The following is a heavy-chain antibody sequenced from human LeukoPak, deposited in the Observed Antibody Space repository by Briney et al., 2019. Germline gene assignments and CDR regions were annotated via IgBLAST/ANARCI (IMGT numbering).Heavy chain of an antibody. CDR3: ARDRPGGSSLDY. V-gene: IGHV4-34*01. CDR2: IYHSGST. CDR1: GGSFSGYY. J-gene: IGHJ4*02. Sequence: PSETLSLTCAVYGGSFSGYYWSWIRQPPGKGLEWIGYIYHSGSTYYNPSLKSRVTISVDRSKNQFSLKLSSVTAADTAVYYCARDRPGGSSLDYWGQGTLVTVSS. D-gene: IGHD6-13*01.